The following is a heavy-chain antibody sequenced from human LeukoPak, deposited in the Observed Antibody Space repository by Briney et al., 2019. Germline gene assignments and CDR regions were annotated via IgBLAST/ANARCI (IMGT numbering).Heavy chain of an antibody. CDR3: ARDPGYYDSSGYYVPYDFDY. Sequence: ASVKVSCKASGYTFTSYYMHWVRQAPGQRLEWMGIINPSGGSTSYAQKFQGRVTMTRDTSTSTVYMELSSLRSEDTAVYYCARDPGYYDSSGYYVPYDFDYWGQGTLVTVSS. V-gene: IGHV1-46*01. CDR2: INPSGGST. J-gene: IGHJ4*02. CDR1: GYTFTSYY. D-gene: IGHD3-22*01.